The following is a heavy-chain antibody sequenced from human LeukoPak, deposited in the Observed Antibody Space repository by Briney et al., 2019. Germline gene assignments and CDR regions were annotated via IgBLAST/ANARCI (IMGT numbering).Heavy chain of an antibody. CDR3: ARGLAVEPFDY. J-gene: IGHJ4*02. CDR1: GGTFSSYA. D-gene: IGHD6-19*01. Sequence: GASVKVPCKASGGTFSSYAISWVRQAPGQGLEWMGRIIPILGIANYAQKFQGRVTITADKSTSTAYMELSSLRSEDTAVYYCARGLAVEPFDYWGQGTLVTVSS. CDR2: IIPILGIA. V-gene: IGHV1-69*04.